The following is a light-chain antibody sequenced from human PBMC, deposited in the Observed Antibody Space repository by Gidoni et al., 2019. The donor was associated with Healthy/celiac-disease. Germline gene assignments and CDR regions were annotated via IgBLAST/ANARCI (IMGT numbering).Light chain of an antibody. Sequence: DIQMTQYPSTLSASVGDRVTITCRASQSISSWLAWYQQKPGKAPKLLIYDASSLESGVPSRFSGSGSGTEFTLTISSLQPDDFATYYCQQYNSYAFGQGTKLEIK. CDR3: QQYNSYA. CDR1: QSISSW. V-gene: IGKV1-5*01. J-gene: IGKJ2*01. CDR2: DAS.